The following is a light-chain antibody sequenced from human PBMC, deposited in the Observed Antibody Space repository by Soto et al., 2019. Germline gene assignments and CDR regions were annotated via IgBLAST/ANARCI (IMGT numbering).Light chain of an antibody. J-gene: IGLJ2*01. Sequence: QSVLTQPPSASGSPGQSVTISCTGTSSDVGGYNYVSWYQQHPGKAPKLLLYEVSRRPSGVPDRFSGSKSGNTASLTLSGLQAEDEADYYCSSYTSSSTLVFGGGTKLTVL. CDR2: EVS. CDR3: SSYTSSSTLV. V-gene: IGLV2-8*01. CDR1: SSDVGGYNY.